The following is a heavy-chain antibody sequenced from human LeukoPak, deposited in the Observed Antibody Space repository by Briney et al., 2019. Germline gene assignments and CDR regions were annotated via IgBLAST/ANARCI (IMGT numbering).Heavy chain of an antibody. CDR1: GFTFSSSA. CDR2: ISGSGSGGST. V-gene: IGHV3-23*01. D-gene: IGHD6-13*01. J-gene: IGHJ4*02. CDR3: AKDPRRYSRTGGYFEY. Sequence: GGSLRLSCAASGFTFSSSAMSWVRQAPGKGLEWVSSISGSGSGGSTYYADSVKGRFTISRDNSKNTLYLQVNSLRAEDTAVYYCAKDPRRYSRTGGYFEYWGQGTLVTVSS.